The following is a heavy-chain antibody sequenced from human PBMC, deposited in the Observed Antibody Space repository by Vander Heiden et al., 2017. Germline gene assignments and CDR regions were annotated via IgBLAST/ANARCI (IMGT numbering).Heavy chain of an antibody. J-gene: IGHJ5*02. CDR2: IWYDGSNK. V-gene: IGHV3-33*01. CDR3: ARDRAAIAADNWFDP. D-gene: IGHD6-6*01. CDR1: GFTFRSYG. Sequence: QVQLVESGGGVVQPGRSLRLSCAASGFTFRSYGMHWVRQAPGKGLEWVAVIWYDGSNKYYADSVKGRFTISRDNSKNTLYLQMNSLRAEDTAVYYCARDRAAIAADNWFDPWGQGTLVTVSS.